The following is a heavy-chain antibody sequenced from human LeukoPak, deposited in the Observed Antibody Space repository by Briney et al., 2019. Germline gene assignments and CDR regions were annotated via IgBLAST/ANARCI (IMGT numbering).Heavy chain of an antibody. CDR1: GGSFSGYY. J-gene: IGHJ4*02. Sequence: SETLSLTCAVYGGSFSGYYWSWIRQPPGKGLEWIGEINHSGSTNYNPSLKSRVTISVDTSKNQFSLKLSSVTAADTAVYYCARGRDFWRTNFDYWGQGTPVTVSS. CDR3: ARGRDFWRTNFDY. V-gene: IGHV4-34*01. D-gene: IGHD3-3*01. CDR2: INHSGST.